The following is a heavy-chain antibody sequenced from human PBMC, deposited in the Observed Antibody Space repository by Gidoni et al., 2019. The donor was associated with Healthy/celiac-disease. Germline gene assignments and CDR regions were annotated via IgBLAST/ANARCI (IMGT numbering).Heavy chain of an antibody. J-gene: IGHJ4*02. D-gene: IGHD5-18*01. Sequence: QVQLQESGPALVKPSQTLSLTCTVSGGPIGSGSYYWSWIRQPAGKGLEWIGRIYTSGSTNYNPALKSRVTISVDTSKNQFSLKLSSVTAADTAVYYCARAVDTAMVRRLHYFDYWGQGTLVTVSS. CDR3: ARAVDTAMVRRLHYFDY. CDR2: IYTSGST. V-gene: IGHV4-61*02. CDR1: GGPIGSGSYY.